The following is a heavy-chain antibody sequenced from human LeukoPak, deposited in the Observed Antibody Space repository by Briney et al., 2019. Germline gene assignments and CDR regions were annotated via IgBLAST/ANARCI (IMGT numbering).Heavy chain of an antibody. V-gene: IGHV1-18*01. CDR2: ISAYNGNT. CDR1: RYTFTTYG. CDR3: ARSTAGFWSGYPGRSDYYYYMDV. J-gene: IGHJ6*03. D-gene: IGHD3-3*01. Sequence: GASVKVSCKTSRYTFTTYGISWVRQAPGQGLEWMGCISAYNGNTNYAQKLQGRVTMTTDTSTSTAYMELRSLRSDDTAVYYCARSTAGFWSGYPGRSDYYYYMDVWDKGTTVTVSS.